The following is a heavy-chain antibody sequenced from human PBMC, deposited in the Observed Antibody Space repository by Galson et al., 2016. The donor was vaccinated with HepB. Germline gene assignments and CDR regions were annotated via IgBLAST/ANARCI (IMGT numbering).Heavy chain of an antibody. Sequence: SSSSYYWGWVRQAPGKELEWVADIKQDGSKQYYVDSVKGRFTISRDNAKNSLFLQMNSLRAEDTAMYYCVREPGENWGWGAFDIWGQGTMVTVSS. CDR3: VREPGENWGWGAFDI. J-gene: IGHJ3*02. CDR2: IKQDGSKQ. CDR1: SSSSYY. V-gene: IGHV3-7*03. D-gene: IGHD7-27*01.